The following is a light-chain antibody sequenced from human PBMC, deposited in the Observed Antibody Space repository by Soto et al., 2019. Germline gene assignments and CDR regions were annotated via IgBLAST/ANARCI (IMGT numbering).Light chain of an antibody. CDR3: SSYAGSNNYV. J-gene: IGLJ1*01. CDR2: EVS. V-gene: IGLV2-8*01. CDR1: SGDVSGYNY. Sequence: QSVLTQPPSASGSPGQSVTISCTGTSGDVSGYNYVSWYQQHPGKAPKLMIFEVSERPSGVPDRFSASKSGNTASLTVSGLQAEDEADYYCSSYAGSNNYVFGTGTKVTVL.